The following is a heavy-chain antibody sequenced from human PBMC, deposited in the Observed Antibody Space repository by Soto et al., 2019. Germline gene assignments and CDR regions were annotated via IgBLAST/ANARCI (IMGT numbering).Heavy chain of an antibody. D-gene: IGHD3-3*01. CDR2: IIPIFGTA. CDR1: GGTFSSYA. J-gene: IGHJ4*02. CDR3: ARVRYYDFWSGYYY. V-gene: IGHV1-69*13. Sequence: SVKVSCKASGGTFSSYAISWVRLAPGQGLEWMGGIIPIFGTANYAQKFQGRVTITADESTSTAYMELSSLRSEDTAVYYCARVRYYDFWSGYYYWGQGTLVTVSS.